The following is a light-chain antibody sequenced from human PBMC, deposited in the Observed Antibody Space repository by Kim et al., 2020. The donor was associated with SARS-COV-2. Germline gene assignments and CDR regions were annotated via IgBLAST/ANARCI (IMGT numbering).Light chain of an antibody. V-gene: IGLV3-19*01. CDR3: NSRDSSGNHLV. J-gene: IGLJ3*02. Sequence: SELTQDPAVSVALGQTVRITCQGDSLRSYYASWYQQKPGQAPVLVIYGKNNRPSGIPDRFSGSSSGNTASLTITGAQAEDEADYYCNSRDSSGNHLVFGGGTQLTV. CDR1: SLRSYY. CDR2: GKN.